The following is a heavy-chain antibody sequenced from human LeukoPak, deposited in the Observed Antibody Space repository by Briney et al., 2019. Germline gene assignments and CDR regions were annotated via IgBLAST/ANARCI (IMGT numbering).Heavy chain of an antibody. CDR3: ARGPLPTVTTLLYYFDY. V-gene: IGHV4-59*01. Sequence: SETLSLTCTVSGGSISSYYWSWIRQPPGKGLEWIGYIYYSGSTNYNPSLKSRVTISVDTSKNQFSLKLSSVTAADTAAYYCARGPLPTVTTLLYYFDYWGQGTLVTVSS. J-gene: IGHJ4*02. CDR2: IYYSGST. CDR1: GGSISSYY. D-gene: IGHD4-17*01.